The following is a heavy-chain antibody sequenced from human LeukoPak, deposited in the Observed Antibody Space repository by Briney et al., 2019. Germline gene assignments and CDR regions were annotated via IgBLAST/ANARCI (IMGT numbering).Heavy chain of an antibody. Sequence: PGWSLRLSCAASGFTVSSNYMSWVRQAPGKGLEWVSVIYSGGSTYYADSVKGRFTISRHNSKNTLYLQMNSLRAEDTAVYYCARGGGYSYFPSGDWGQGTLVTVSS. CDR1: GFTVSSNY. V-gene: IGHV3-53*04. D-gene: IGHD5-18*01. CDR2: IYSGGST. CDR3: ARGGGYSYFPSGD. J-gene: IGHJ4*02.